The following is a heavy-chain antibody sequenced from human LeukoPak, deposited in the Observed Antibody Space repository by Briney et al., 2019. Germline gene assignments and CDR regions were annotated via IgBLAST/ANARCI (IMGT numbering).Heavy chain of an antibody. D-gene: IGHD4-17*01. CDR2: IYSGGST. Sequence: PGGSLRLSSAASGFTVSSNYMSWVRQAPGKGLEWVSVIYSGGSTYYADSVKGRFAISRYNSKNTLYLQMNSLRAEDTAVCYCARCYGDYGLYYFDYWGQGTLVTVSS. V-gene: IGHV3-53*04. J-gene: IGHJ4*02. CDR1: GFTVSSNY. CDR3: ARCYGDYGLYYFDY.